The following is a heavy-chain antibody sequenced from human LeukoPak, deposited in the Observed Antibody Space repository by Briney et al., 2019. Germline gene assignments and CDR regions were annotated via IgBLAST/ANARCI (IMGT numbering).Heavy chain of an antibody. J-gene: IGHJ6*04. V-gene: IGHV3-21*01. D-gene: IGHD5-18*01. CDR1: GFTFSSYS. Sequence: GGSLRLSCAASGFTFSSYSMNWVRQAPGKGLEWVSSISSSSSYIYYADSVKGRFTISRDNAKNSLYLQMNGLRAEDTAVYYCARVDTAMVPPYYYYGMDVWGKGTTVTVSS. CDR3: ARVDTAMVPPYYYYGMDV. CDR2: ISSSSSYI.